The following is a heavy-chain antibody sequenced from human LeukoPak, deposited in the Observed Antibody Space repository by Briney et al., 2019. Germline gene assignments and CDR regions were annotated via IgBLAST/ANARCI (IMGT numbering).Heavy chain of an antibody. D-gene: IGHD2-15*01. V-gene: IGHV3-33*01. CDR1: GFTFSSYG. CDR3: ARQYCSGGDCYFFD. J-gene: IGHJ4*02. CDR2: IWYDGNNK. Sequence: GGSLRLSCAASGFTFSSYGMHWVRQAAGKGLEWVALIWYDGNNKYYADSVKGRFTISRDNSKNTLYLQMNSLRAEDTALYYCARQYCSGGDCYFFDWGQGTLVTVSS.